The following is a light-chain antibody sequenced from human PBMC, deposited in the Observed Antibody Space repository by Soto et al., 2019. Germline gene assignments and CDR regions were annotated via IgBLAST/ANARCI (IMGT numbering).Light chain of an antibody. CDR3: QQYGRSPT. CDR2: AAS. J-gene: IGKJ2*01. V-gene: IGKV3-20*01. CDR1: QSVSSSY. Sequence: IVLTQSPGTLSLSPGERATLSCRASQSVSSSYLAWYQQKPGQAPRLLIYAASGRATGIQDRFSGSGSGTDFTLTIRSREPEDFAVYYCQQYGRSPTFGQGTKLEIK.